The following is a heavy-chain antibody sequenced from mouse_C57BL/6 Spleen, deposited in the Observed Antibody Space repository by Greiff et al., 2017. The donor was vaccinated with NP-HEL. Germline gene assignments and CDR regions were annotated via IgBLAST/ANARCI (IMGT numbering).Heavy chain of an antibody. CDR3: ARRGHNYYAMDY. Sequence: EVMLVESGGDLVKPGGSLKLSCAASGFTFSSYGMSWVRQTPDKRLEWVATISSGGSYTYYPDSVKGRFTISRDNAKNTLYLQMSSLKSEDTAMYYCARRGHNYYAMDYWGQGTSVTVSS. CDR1: GFTFSSYG. J-gene: IGHJ4*01. CDR2: ISSGGSYT. D-gene: IGHD6-1*01. V-gene: IGHV5-6*02.